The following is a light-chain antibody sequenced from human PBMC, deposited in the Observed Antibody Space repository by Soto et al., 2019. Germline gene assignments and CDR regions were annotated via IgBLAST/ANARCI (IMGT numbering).Light chain of an antibody. CDR1: QSVSSS. CDR2: DVS. Sequence: EIVLTQSPGTLSLSPGERATLSCRASQSVSSSLAWYQQKPGQTPRLLIYDVSNRATGIPARFSGSASGTDFTLTVSSLEPEDFAVYYCQQRSNWPLTFGGGTKVEIK. V-gene: IGKV3-11*01. J-gene: IGKJ4*01. CDR3: QQRSNWPLT.